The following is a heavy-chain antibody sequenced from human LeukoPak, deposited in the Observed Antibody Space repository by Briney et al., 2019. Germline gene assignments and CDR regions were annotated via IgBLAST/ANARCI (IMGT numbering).Heavy chain of an antibody. D-gene: IGHD1-7*01. V-gene: IGHV4-39*01. Sequence: SETLSLTRTVSGGSISSSSYHWGWIRQPPGKGLEGIGSIYYSGRTYYNPSLKSRVTISADTSKNQFSLKLSSVTAADTALYYCARQPYNWNYPPYFDYWGQGTLVTVSS. J-gene: IGHJ4*02. CDR2: IYYSGRT. CDR3: ARQPYNWNYPPYFDY. CDR1: GGSISSSSYH.